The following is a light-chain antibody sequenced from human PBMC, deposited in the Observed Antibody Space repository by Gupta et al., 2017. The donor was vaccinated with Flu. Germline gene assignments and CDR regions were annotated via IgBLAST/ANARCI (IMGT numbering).Light chain of an antibody. V-gene: IGLV1-44*01. J-gene: IGLJ2*01. Sequence: QSVLTQPPSASGPPGQRVTISCSGTSSHSGSNSVSWYQQFSGAAPKVLIYKDNERPSGAAARFSGTKSGASASLFIDGLQAEDEAIYFCAQWDDSLDGPVFGGGTRLTVL. CDR2: KDN. CDR3: AQWDDSLDGPV. CDR1: SSHSGSNS.